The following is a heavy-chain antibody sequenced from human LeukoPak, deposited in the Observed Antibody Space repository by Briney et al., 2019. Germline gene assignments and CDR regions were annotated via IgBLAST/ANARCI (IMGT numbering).Heavy chain of an antibody. CDR1: GFTFSAYA. CDR3: ARGAFD. V-gene: IGHV3-23*05. CDR2: IGSDNKP. D-gene: IGHD3-10*01. J-gene: IGHJ4*02. Sequence: GGSLRLSCEASGFTFSAYAMTWVRQAPGQGLEWVSSIGSDNKPHYSESVKGRFTVSRDNSKNTLYLQMNSLRVEDTAIYYCARGAFDWGQGTLVTVSS.